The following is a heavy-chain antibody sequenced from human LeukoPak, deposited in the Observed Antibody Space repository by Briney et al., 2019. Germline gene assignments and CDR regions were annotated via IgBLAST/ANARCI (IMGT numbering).Heavy chain of an antibody. CDR3: ARAFMRFGELY. V-gene: IGHV3-74*01. D-gene: IGHD3-10*01. CDR2: INSDGSST. CDR1: GFTFSSYW. Sequence: GGSLRLSCAASGFTFSSYWMHWVRQAPGKGLVWVSRINSDGSSTSYADSVKGRFTISRDNAKNTLYLQMNSLRAEDTAVYYCARAFMRFGELYWGQGTLVTVSS. J-gene: IGHJ4*02.